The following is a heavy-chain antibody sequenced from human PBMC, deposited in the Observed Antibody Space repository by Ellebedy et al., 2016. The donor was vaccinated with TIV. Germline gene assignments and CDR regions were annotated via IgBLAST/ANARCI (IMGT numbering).Heavy chain of an antibody. Sequence: GESLKISXAASGFTFSSYGMHWVRQAPGKGLEWVAVISYDGSNKYYADSVKGRFTISRDNSKNTLYLQMNSLRAEDTAVYYCAKDQVYPGCVGLCPYYFDYWGQGTLVTVSS. V-gene: IGHV3-30*18. CDR3: AKDQVYPGCVGLCPYYFDY. D-gene: IGHD2-8*01. CDR2: ISYDGSNK. CDR1: GFTFSSYG. J-gene: IGHJ4*02.